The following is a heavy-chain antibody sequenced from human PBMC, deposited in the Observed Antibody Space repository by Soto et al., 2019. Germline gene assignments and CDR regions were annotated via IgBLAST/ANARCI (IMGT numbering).Heavy chain of an antibody. D-gene: IGHD5-12*01. Sequence: QAQLVQSGAEVKKPGASVKVSCKFSGYNFINYGMTWVRQAPGQGLEWMWWISGSNGATKYAQRFQARLTLTTDTSTNTAYMELRSLRLDDTAVYCCARDSKWLIINGNWFDSWGQGTLVTVSS. J-gene: IGHJ5*01. CDR1: GYNFINYG. CDR3: ARDSKWLIINGNWFDS. V-gene: IGHV1-18*04. CDR2: ISGSNGAT.